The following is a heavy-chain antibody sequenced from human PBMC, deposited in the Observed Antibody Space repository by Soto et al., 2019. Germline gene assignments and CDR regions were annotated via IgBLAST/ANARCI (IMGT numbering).Heavy chain of an antibody. CDR3: ARLGKYNWNYDRGYYYYYMDV. CDR2: IYYSGST. CDR1: GGSISSYY. Sequence: SETLSLTCTVSGGSISSYYWSWIRQPPGKGLEWIGYIYYSGSTNYNPSLKSRVTISVDTSKNQFSLKLSSVTAADTAVYYCARLGKYNWNYDRGYYYYYMDVWGKGTTVTVSS. V-gene: IGHV4-59*08. D-gene: IGHD1-7*01. J-gene: IGHJ6*03.